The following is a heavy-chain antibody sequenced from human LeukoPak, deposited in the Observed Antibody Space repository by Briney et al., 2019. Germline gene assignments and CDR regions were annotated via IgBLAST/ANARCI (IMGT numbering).Heavy chain of an antibody. CDR1: GYIFTSYG. CDR2: ISAYNGKT. V-gene: IGHV1-18*04. J-gene: IGHJ4*02. Sequence: ASVKVSCKASGYIFTSYGISWVRQAPGQGLEWMGWISAYNGKTNYAQKLQGRVTMTTDTSTTTVYMEVRSLRSDDTVVYYCARGPGYGDSMYYFDYWGQGTLVTVSS. D-gene: IGHD2-21*02. CDR3: ARGPGYGDSMYYFDY.